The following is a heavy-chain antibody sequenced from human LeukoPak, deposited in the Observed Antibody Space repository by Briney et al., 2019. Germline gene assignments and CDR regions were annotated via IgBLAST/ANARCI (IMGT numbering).Heavy chain of an antibody. V-gene: IGHV4-34*01. J-gene: IGHJ4*02. Sequence: PSETLSLTCAVCGGSFSGYYWSWIRQPPGKGLEWIGEINHSGSTNYNPSLKSRVTISVDTSKNQFSLKLSSVTAADTAVYYCARGGVRGSIAARPISNNLDYWGQGTPVTVSS. CDR2: INHSGST. CDR1: GGSFSGYY. CDR3: ARGGVRGSIAARPISNNLDY. D-gene: IGHD6-6*01.